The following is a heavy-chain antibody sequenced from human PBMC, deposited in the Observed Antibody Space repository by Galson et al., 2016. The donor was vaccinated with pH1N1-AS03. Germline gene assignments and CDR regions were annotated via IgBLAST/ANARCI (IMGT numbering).Heavy chain of an antibody. V-gene: IGHV4-39*01. D-gene: IGHD6-13*01. Sequence: LSLTCSVSDGSISSSHYYWGWIRQPPGKGPEWIGSIYYSGSTSYNPSLESRVSILADTSKNQLSLMLTSVTAADTAVYYCARHYTFTSSWKYHYLDVWGQGTTVTVAS. CDR3: ARHYTFTSSWKYHYLDV. J-gene: IGHJ6*02. CDR1: DGSISSSHYY. CDR2: IYYSGST.